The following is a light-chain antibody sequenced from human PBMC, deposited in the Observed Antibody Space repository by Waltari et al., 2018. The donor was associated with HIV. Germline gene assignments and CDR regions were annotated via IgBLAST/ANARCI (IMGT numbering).Light chain of an antibody. Sequence: EIVVTQSPGTLSLSPGDRATLSCRVSQRMSSTYLAWYQQRPGQAPRLLIYGASRRATAIPDRFSGSGSGTDFTLTISRLEPEDFAVYYCQQYGSSPPWTFGQGTKVEIK. CDR3: QQYGSSPPWT. CDR1: QRMSSTY. CDR2: GAS. V-gene: IGKV3-20*01. J-gene: IGKJ1*01.